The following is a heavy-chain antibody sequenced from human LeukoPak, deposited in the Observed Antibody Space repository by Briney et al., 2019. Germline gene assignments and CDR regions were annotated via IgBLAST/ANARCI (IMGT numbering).Heavy chain of an antibody. V-gene: IGHV3-21*01. J-gene: IGHJ6*03. CDR1: GFTFSDYY. CDR2: ISSSSSYI. Sequence: GGSLRLSCTASGFTFSDYYMNWVRQAPGKGLEWVSSISSSSSYIYYADSVKGRFTISRDNAKNSLYLQMNSLRAEDTAVYYCARAGLGITMVRGVIQYYYYMDVWGKGTTVTISS. CDR3: ARAGLGITMVRGVIQYYYYMDV. D-gene: IGHD3-10*01.